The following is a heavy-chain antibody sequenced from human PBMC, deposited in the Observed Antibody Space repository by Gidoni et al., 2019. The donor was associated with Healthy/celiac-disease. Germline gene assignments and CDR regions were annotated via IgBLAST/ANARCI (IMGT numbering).Heavy chain of an antibody. V-gene: IGHV4-34*01. CDR3: ARGRPVLLWFGDPSPAFDY. CDR2: INHSGSP. J-gene: IGHJ4*02. D-gene: IGHD3-10*01. CDR1: GGSFSGYY. Sequence: QVQLQQWGAGLLKPSETLSLTCAVYGGSFSGYYWSWIRQPPGPGLEWIGEINHSGSPSYSPSLKSRVTISIDTSKNQFSLKLSSVTAADTAVYYCARGRPVLLWFGDPSPAFDYWGQGTLVTVSS.